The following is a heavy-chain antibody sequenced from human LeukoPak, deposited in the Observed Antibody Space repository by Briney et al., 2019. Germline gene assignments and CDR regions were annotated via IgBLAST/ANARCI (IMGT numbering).Heavy chain of an antibody. D-gene: IGHD3-3*01. J-gene: IGHJ6*02. CDR3: ARAWFLEWLFYYYGMDV. CDR2: ISYDGSNK. V-gene: IGHV3-30*04. CDR1: GFNFDRLA. Sequence: PGGSLRLSCSASGFNFDRLAMHWVRQAPGKGLEWVAVISYDGSNKYYADSVKGRFTISRDNSKNTLYLQMNSLRAEDTAVYYCARAWFLEWLFYYYGMDVWGQGTTVTVSS.